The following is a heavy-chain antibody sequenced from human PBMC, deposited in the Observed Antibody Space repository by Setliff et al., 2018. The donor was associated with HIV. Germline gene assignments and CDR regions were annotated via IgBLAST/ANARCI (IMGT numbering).Heavy chain of an antibody. J-gene: IGHJ6*03. CDR3: ATPVTSRGYYYMDV. D-gene: IGHD3-10*01. Sequence: PSETLSLTCTVSGCSITSSLYYWTWIRQHPGKGLEWIGYFYYSGFTYYNPSLKSRVTISIDTSNNQFSLKLKSVTAADTAVYYCATPVTSRGYYYMDVWGKGTTVTVSS. CDR2: FYYSGFT. V-gene: IGHV4-31*03. CDR1: GCSITSSLYY.